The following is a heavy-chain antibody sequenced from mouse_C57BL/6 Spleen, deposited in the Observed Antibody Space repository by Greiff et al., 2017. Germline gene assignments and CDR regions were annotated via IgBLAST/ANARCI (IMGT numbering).Heavy chain of an antibody. CDR3: ARYPLITSVPPWFAY. J-gene: IGHJ3*01. Sequence: VQLQQPGAELVKPGASVKMSCKASGYTFTSYWITWVKQRPGQGLEWIGDIYPGSGRTNYNEKFKSKATLTVDTSSSTAYMQLSSLTSEDAAVYYCARYPLITSVPPWFAYWGQGTLVTVSA. CDR1: GYTFTSYW. V-gene: IGHV1-55*01. CDR2: IYPGSGRT. D-gene: IGHD1-1*01.